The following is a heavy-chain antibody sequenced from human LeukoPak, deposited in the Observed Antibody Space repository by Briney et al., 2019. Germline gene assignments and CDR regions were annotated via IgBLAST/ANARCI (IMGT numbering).Heavy chain of an antibody. Sequence: SETLSLTCAVYGASFSGYYWSWIRQPPGKGLEWIGEINHSGSTNYNPSLKSRVTISVDTSKNQFSLKLSSVTAADTAVYYCARYKGAATGYWGQGTLVTVSS. CDR1: GASFSGYY. CDR2: INHSGST. CDR3: ARYKGAATGY. V-gene: IGHV4-34*01. D-gene: IGHD1-14*01. J-gene: IGHJ4*02.